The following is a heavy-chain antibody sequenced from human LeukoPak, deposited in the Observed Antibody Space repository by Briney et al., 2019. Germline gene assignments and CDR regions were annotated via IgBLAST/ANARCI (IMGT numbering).Heavy chain of an antibody. CDR3: ARGPSGYHNT. J-gene: IGHJ4*02. CDR1: GFTFSSYS. D-gene: IGHD5-12*01. V-gene: IGHV3-21*01. Sequence: GGSLRLSCAGSGFTFSSYSMNWVRQAPGKGLEWVSSITSSSSYIYYADSVKGRFTISRDNAKKSVYLQMNSLRAEDTAVYYCARGPSGYHNTGGQGTLVTVSS. CDR2: ITSSSSYI.